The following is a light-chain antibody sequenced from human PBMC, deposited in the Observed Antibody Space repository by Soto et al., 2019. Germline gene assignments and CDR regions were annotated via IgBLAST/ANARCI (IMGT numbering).Light chain of an antibody. V-gene: IGKV1-39*01. J-gene: IGKJ3*01. CDR2: TAS. CDR3: QQSYRTPLT. CDR1: QSISIY. Sequence: DIQMTQSPSSLSASVGDRVTITCRASQSISIYLNWYQQKPGKAPKVLIYTASSLQSGIPSRFSGSGSGTDFTLTINSLQPEDFATYYCQQSYRTPLTFGPGTKVDIK.